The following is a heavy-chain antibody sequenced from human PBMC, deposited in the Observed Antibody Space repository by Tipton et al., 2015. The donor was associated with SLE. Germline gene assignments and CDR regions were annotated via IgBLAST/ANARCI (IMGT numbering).Heavy chain of an antibody. Sequence: TLSLTCAVSGSSITNGYYWGWIRQPPGKGLEWIGSIYHSGNTYYNPSLKNRVTASVDTSKNQFSLSLYSVTVDDTAVYYCARQGTGFGSGRDDYWGQGILVTVSS. CDR3: ARQGTGFGSGRDDY. CDR1: GSSITNGYY. D-gene: IGHD1-14*01. J-gene: IGHJ4*02. V-gene: IGHV4-38-2*01. CDR2: IYHSGNT.